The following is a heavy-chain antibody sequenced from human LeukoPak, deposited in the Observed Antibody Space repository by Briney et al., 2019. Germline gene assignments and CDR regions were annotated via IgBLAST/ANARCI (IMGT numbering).Heavy chain of an antibody. CDR2: ISHDGSNI. V-gene: IGHV3-30*18. D-gene: IGHD2-15*01. Sequence: PGGSLRLSCEASGFTFYSYGMNWVRQAPGKGLEWVAVISHDGSNIHYGDSVKGRFTISRDNSKNTLYLQMNSLRAEDTAVYYCAKDPYRVVVATGNYLDPWGQGTLVTVSS. CDR3: AKDPYRVVVATGNYLDP. CDR1: GFTFYSYG. J-gene: IGHJ5*02.